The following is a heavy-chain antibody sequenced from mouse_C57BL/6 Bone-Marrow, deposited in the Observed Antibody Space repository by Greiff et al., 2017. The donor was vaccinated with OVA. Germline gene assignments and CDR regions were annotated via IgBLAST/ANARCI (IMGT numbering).Heavy chain of an antibody. D-gene: IGHD1-1*01. J-gene: IGHJ3*01. CDR3: ARGGDYYGSPSWFAY. CDR1: GYAFSSSW. Sequence: QVQLQQSGPELVKPGASVKISCKASGYAFSSSWMNWVKQRTGKGLEWTGRIYPGDGDTNYNGKFKGKATLTADKSSSTAYMQLSSLTSEDSAVYFCARGGDYYGSPSWFAYWGQGTLVTVSA. CDR2: IYPGDGDT. V-gene: IGHV1-82*01.